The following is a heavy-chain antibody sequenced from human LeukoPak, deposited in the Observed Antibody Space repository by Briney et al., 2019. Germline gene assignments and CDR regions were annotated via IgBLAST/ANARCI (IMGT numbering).Heavy chain of an antibody. CDR2: IWYDGSNK. Sequence: PGRSLRLSCVGFGFTFSEYGMHWVRQAPGKGLEWVAVIWYDGSNKYYADSVKGRFTISRDNSRNTLYLQMNSLRAEDTAVYYCARDPVPAAAWYFDYWGQGTLVTVSS. CDR3: ARDPVPAAAWYFDY. D-gene: IGHD2-2*01. CDR1: GFTFSEYG. V-gene: IGHV3-33*01. J-gene: IGHJ4*02.